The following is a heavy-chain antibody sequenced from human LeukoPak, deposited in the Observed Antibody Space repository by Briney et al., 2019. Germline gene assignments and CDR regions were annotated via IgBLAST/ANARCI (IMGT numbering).Heavy chain of an antibody. CDR3: ARTVIAVAANWFDP. V-gene: IGHV3-53*01. Sequence: GGSLRLSCAVSGFTVSSNFLNWVRQAPGKGLEWVSVLYSGGTTFYADSVKGRFTISRDNAKNSLYLQMNSLRDEDTAVYYCARTVIAVAANWFDPWGQGTLVTVSS. D-gene: IGHD6-19*01. J-gene: IGHJ5*02. CDR1: GFTVSSNF. CDR2: LYSGGTT.